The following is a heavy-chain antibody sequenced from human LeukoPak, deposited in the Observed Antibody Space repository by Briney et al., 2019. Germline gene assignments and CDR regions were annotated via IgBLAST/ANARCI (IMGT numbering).Heavy chain of an antibody. Sequence: KPSETLSLTCTVSGDSISTYYWSWIRQPPGKGLEWIGYIYYSGTTNYNPSLKSRVTISVDTSKNQFSLKLSSVTAADTAVYYCARLRYSSGQDYWGQGTLVTVSS. CDR3: ARLRYSSGQDY. D-gene: IGHD6-19*01. J-gene: IGHJ4*02. CDR1: GDSISTYY. V-gene: IGHV4-59*01. CDR2: IYYSGTT.